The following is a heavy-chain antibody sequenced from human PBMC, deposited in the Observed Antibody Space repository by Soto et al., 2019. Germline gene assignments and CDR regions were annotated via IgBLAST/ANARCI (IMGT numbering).Heavy chain of an antibody. V-gene: IGHV3-23*01. D-gene: IGHD3-3*01. CDR1: GFTLNSYA. CDR2: ISGSGGTT. Sequence: EVPLLESGEGLVQPGASLRLSCAASGFTLNSYAMRWVRQAPEKGLEWVSGISGSGGTTYYADSVKARLTMSRDNAKNTLYLQMNSVSAEDTAVYYCAKDRTITMLVESLDFDIWGQGTTGIDSS. CDR3: AKDRTITMLVESLDFDI. J-gene: IGHJ3*02.